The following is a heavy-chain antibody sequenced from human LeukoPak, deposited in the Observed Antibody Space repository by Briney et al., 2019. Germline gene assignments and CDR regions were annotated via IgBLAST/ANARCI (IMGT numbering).Heavy chain of an antibody. V-gene: IGHV3-21*01. CDR1: GFTFSSYS. Sequence: GGSLRLSCAASGFTFSSYSMNWVRQAPGKGLEWVSSISSSSSYIYYADSVKGRFTISRDNAKNSLYLQMNSLRAEDTAVYYCARVLSIAAAGSPLGYWGQGTLVTVSS. J-gene: IGHJ4*02. D-gene: IGHD6-13*01. CDR2: ISSSSSYI. CDR3: ARVLSIAAAGSPLGY.